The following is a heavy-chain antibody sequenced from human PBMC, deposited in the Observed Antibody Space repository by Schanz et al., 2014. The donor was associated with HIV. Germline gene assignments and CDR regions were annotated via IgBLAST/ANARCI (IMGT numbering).Heavy chain of an antibody. V-gene: IGHV3-23*01. CDR2: FSGSAGST. CDR1: GFNFSNYA. J-gene: IGHJ6*02. D-gene: IGHD3-3*01. Sequence: EVRLLESGGGLVQPGGSLRLACSASGFNFSNYAMHWVRQTAGKGLAWVSGFSGSAGSTYYADSVKGRFTISRDNSKNTLNLQMNSLRAEDTAVYYCARPDYDFWVDVWGQGTTVTVSS. CDR3: ARPDYDFWVDV.